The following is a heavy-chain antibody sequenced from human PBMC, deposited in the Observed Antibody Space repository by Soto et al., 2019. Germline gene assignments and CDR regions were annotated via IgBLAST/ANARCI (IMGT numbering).Heavy chain of an antibody. CDR3: ARIGRGSYSAIVYKMDG. J-gene: IGHJ6*02. V-gene: IGHV3-53*04. D-gene: IGHD3-10*01. Sequence: EVQLVESGGGLVQPGGSLRLSCAASGFTITSDYMTWVRQAPWKGLGWVSVIYLGGTTYYADSVKGRFTISRHKSNNTMYRQMNSLITEDTAVYYCARIGRGSYSAIVYKMDGWGQGTTVTVSS. CDR2: IYLGGTT. CDR1: GFTITSDY.